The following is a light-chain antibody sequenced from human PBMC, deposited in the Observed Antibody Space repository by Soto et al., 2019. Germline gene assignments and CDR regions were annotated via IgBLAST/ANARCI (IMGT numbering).Light chain of an antibody. V-gene: IGLV1-47*01. CDR2: RNN. Sequence: QSALTQPPSASGTPGQRVTISCSGSSSNIGSNYVYWYQQLPGTAPKLLIYRNNQRPSGVPDRFSGSKSGTSASLAISGLRSDDEADYYCAAWDDSLSGLYVCGTGSKVTVL. CDR1: SSNIGSNY. J-gene: IGLJ1*01. CDR3: AAWDDSLSGLYV.